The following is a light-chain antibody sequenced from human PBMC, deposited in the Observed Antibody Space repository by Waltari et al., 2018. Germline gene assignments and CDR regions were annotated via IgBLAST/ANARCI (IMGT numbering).Light chain of an antibody. Sequence: QSALTQPPSASGSPGQSVTISCTGTSSDIGGYNYVSWFQQHPDKAPKLMIYEVSKRPSGVPDRFYGSKSGNTASLTVSGLQAEDEADYYCSSYAGSKTLIFGGGTKLTVL. CDR3: SSYAGSKTLI. CDR2: EVS. CDR1: SSDIGGYNY. J-gene: IGLJ2*01. V-gene: IGLV2-8*01.